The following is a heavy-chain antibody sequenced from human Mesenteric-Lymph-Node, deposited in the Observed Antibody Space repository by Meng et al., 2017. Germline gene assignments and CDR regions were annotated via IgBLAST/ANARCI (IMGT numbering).Heavy chain of an antibody. CDR3: ARDIYYGSGSIHPLY. Sequence: ASVKVSCKASGSTFTGYYLHWVRQAPGQGLEWMGWISAYNGNTNYAQSFQGRVTMTRDTSTSTVYMRLSSLRSEDTAVYYCARDIYYGSGSIHPLYWGQGTLVTVSS. CDR1: GSTFTGYY. V-gene: IGHV1-18*04. CDR2: ISAYNGNT. J-gene: IGHJ4*02. D-gene: IGHD3-10*01.